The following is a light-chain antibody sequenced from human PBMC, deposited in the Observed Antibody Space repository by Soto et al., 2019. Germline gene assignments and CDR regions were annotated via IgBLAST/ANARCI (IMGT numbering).Light chain of an antibody. V-gene: IGKV1-12*01. CDR2: SAS. Sequence: IQMTQSPSSVSASVGDTVTITCRASQGIGSWLAWYHRIPGKAPKLLIYSASSLQSGTPSRFTGRGSGAAFTLTITNLQPEDVGVYHCQQASSFPLTFGGGTKVDIK. J-gene: IGKJ4*01. CDR1: QGIGSW. CDR3: QQASSFPLT.